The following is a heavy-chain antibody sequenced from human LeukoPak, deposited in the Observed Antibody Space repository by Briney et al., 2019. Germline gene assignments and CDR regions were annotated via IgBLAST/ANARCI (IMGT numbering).Heavy chain of an antibody. V-gene: IGHV3-11*01. Sequence: PGGSLRLSCAASGFTFSDYYMSWIRQAPGKGLEWVSYISSSGSTIYYADSVKGRFTISRDNAKNSLYLQMNSLRAEDTAVYYCARVPPMVRGVIRASTGYYYYYGMDVWGQGTTVTVSS. J-gene: IGHJ6*02. CDR3: ARVPPMVRGVIRASTGYYYYYGMDV. CDR1: GFTFSDYY. D-gene: IGHD3-10*01. CDR2: ISSSGSTI.